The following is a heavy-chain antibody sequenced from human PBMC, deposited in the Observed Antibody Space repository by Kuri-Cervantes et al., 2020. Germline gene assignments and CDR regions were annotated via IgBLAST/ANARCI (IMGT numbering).Heavy chain of an antibody. CDR3: ARDRGGLWELPAY. CDR2: ISYNGSNK. D-gene: IGHD1-26*01. CDR1: GFTFSSYA. V-gene: IGHV3-30-3*01. Sequence: GGSLRLSCAASGFTFSSYAMHWVRQAPGKGLEWVAVISYNGSNKYYADSVKGRFTISRDNSKNTLYLQMNSLRAEDTAVYYCARDRGGLWELPAYWGQGTLVTVSS. J-gene: IGHJ4*02.